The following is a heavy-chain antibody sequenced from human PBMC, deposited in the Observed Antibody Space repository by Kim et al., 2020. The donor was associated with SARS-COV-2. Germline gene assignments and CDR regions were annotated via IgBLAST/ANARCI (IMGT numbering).Heavy chain of an antibody. J-gene: IGHJ6*02. CDR2: MNPNIGNT. Sequence: ASVKVSCKASGCTFTSYDINWVRQATGQGLEWMGWMNPNIGNTGYAQKFQGRVTMTRNTSISTAYMELSSLRSEDTAVYYCARALLNSCIIAPYYSSLSYYDGHVGAQGTTDTVSS. CDR1: GCTFTSYD. D-gene: IGHD6-6*01. V-gene: IGHV1-8*01. CDR3: ARALLNSCIIAPYYSSLSYYDGHV.